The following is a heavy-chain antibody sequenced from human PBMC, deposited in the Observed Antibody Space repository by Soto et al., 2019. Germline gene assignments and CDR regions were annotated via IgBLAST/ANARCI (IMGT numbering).Heavy chain of an antibody. Sequence: PGGSLRLSCAASGFTFSSYAMSRVRQAPGKGLEWVSAISGSGGSTYYADSVKGRFTISRDNSKNTLYLQMNSLRAEDTAVYYCAKRARDYDFWSGYYNYFDYWGQGTLVTVSS. D-gene: IGHD3-3*01. J-gene: IGHJ4*02. CDR3: AKRARDYDFWSGYYNYFDY. CDR2: ISGSGGST. CDR1: GFTFSSYA. V-gene: IGHV3-23*01.